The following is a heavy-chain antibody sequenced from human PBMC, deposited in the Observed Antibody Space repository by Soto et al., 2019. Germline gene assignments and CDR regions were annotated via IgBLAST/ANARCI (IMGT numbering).Heavy chain of an antibody. V-gene: IGHV1-18*01. J-gene: IGHJ6*03. D-gene: IGHD5-18*01. CDR2: ISAYNGNT. CDR3: ARVWVQLWLRGEYYYMDV. Sequence: GASVKVSCKASGYTFTSYGISWVRQAPGQGLEWMGWISAYNGNTNYAQKLQGRVTMTTDTSTSTAYMELRSLRSDDTAVYYCARVWVQLWLRGEYYYMDVWGKGTTVTVAS. CDR1: GYTFTSYG.